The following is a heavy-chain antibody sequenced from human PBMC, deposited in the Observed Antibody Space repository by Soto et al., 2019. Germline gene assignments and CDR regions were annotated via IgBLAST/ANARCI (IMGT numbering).Heavy chain of an antibody. J-gene: IGHJ3*02. Sequence: SVKVSCKASGGTFSSYAISWVRQAPGQGLAWMGGIIPIFGTANYAQKFQGRVTITADESTRTAYMEQSSLRAEDTAGYYCARDSPYYYDSSGYTGVYFDIWGKGTMVTVSS. V-gene: IGHV1-69*13. CDR2: IIPIFGTA. CDR1: GGTFSSYA. D-gene: IGHD3-22*01. CDR3: ARDSPYYYDSSGYTGVYFDI.